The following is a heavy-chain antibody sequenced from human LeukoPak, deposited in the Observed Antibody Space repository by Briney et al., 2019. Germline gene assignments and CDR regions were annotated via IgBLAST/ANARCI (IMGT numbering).Heavy chain of an antibody. CDR1: GFTFSSYG. CDR2: ISYDGSNK. D-gene: IGHD1-26*01. Sequence: PGRSLRLSCAASGFTFSSYGMHWVRQAPGKGLEWVAVISYDGSNKYYADSVKGRFTISRDNSKNTLYLQMNSLRAEDTAVYYCAKSRTGYSGSCTDYWGQGTLVTVSS. V-gene: IGHV3-30*18. CDR3: AKSRTGYSGSCTDY. J-gene: IGHJ4*02.